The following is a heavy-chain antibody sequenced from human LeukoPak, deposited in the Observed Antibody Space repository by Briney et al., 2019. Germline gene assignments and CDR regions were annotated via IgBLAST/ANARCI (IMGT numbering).Heavy chain of an antibody. CDR3: ARGIYYDSSGYHY. J-gene: IGHJ4*02. V-gene: IGHV3-21*06. CDR2: INDVSSHI. D-gene: IGHD3-22*01. Sequence: GGSLRLSCAASGFTFSNSAMNWVRQAPGKGLEWVSSINDVSSHIYYADSVKGRFTISRNNANNSLYLEINSLRPEDTAVYYCARGIYYDSSGYHYWGQGTLVTVSS. CDR1: GFTFSNSA.